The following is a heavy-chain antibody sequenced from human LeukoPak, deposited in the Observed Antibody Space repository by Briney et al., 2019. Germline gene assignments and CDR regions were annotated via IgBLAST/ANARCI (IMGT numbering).Heavy chain of an antibody. CDR2: IYYSGST. D-gene: IGHD1-26*01. Sequence: SETLSLTCTVSGGSISYYYWSWIRQPPGKGLEWIGYIYYSGSTNYNPSLKSRVTISVDTSKNQFSLKLSSVTAADTAVYYCAREGGAGYYFDYWGQGTLVTVSS. J-gene: IGHJ4*02. CDR3: AREGGAGYYFDY. V-gene: IGHV4-59*01. CDR1: GGSISYYY.